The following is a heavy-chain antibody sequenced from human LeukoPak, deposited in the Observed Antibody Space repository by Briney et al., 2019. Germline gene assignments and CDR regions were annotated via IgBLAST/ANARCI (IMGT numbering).Heavy chain of an antibody. CDR1: GDSVRSSTSF. V-gene: IGHV4-39*07. CDR3: ARGIAAAGTDY. Sequence: SETLSLTCTVSGDSVRSSTSFWAWIRRPPGKGLEWIGSIYSSGDTYYNPSLKSRVSISIDASTSQFSLKVISVTAADTAVYYCARGIAAAGTDYWGQGTLVTVSS. CDR2: IYSSGDT. D-gene: IGHD6-13*01. J-gene: IGHJ4*02.